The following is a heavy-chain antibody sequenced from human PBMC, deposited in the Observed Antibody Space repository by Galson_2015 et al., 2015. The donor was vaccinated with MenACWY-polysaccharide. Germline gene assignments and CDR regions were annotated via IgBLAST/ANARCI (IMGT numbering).Heavy chain of an antibody. V-gene: IGHV4-38-2*02. CDR3: TSGRLRWYPFDY. CDR1: GDSISSGYY. Sequence: ETLSLTCNVSGDSISSGYYWGWLRQPPGKGLEWIGSIFHSGSTYRNPSLGSRLIISIDSSKNQLSLMLTSVTAADTAVYYCTSGRLRWYPFDYWGQGTLVTVSS. CDR2: IFHSGST. D-gene: IGHD4-23*01. J-gene: IGHJ4*02.